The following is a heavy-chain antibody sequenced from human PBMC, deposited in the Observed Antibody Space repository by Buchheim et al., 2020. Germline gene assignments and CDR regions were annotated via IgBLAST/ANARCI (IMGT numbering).Heavy chain of an antibody. J-gene: IGHJ4*02. V-gene: IGHV3-23*01. CDR2: INGRGDNT. Sequence: EVGLLESGGSLAQPGGSLILSCAASGFTFTSYLMMWVRQGPGKGPECVSTINGRGDNTYYADSVKGRFIISRDTSRNPIYLRMDSLRVEDTAIYYCAKVGSSAYFFESWGRGTL. CDR3: AKVGSSAYFFES. CDR1: GFTFTSYL.